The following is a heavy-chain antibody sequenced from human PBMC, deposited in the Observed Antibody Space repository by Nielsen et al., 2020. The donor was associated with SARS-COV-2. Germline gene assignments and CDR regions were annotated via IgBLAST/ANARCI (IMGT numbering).Heavy chain of an antibody. CDR1: GFTFANYG. CDR3: ARGPEQQLVPEFFQH. J-gene: IGHJ1*01. Sequence: GESLKISCAASGFTFANYGIHWVRQVAGRGLEWVAIVSRDGSDTFYVDSVKGRFTISRDNSKNTVYLQMNSLRAEDTAVYYCARGPEQQLVPEFFQHWGQGTLVSVSS. V-gene: IGHV3-30*03. CDR2: VSRDGSDT. D-gene: IGHD6-13*01.